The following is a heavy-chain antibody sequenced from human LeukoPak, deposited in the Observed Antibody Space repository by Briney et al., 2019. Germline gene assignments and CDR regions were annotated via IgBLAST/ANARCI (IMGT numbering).Heavy chain of an antibody. V-gene: IGHV4-4*07. CDR3: ARVISSPYCYYYVDV. CDR1: GGSISSYY. J-gene: IGHJ6*03. CDR2: IYSSGST. D-gene: IGHD3/OR15-3a*01. Sequence: PSETLSLTCTVSGGSISSYYWSWIRQPAGKGLEWIGRIYSSGSTDYNPSLKSRVTMSVDTSRSQFSLKLSSVAAADTAVYYCARVISSPYCYYYVDVWGKGTTVTVSS.